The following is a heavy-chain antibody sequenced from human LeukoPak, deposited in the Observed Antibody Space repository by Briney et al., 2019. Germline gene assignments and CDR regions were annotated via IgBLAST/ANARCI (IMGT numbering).Heavy chain of an antibody. CDR1: GFTFSSYA. CDR3: ALRPMVRGVIQGGTRGPY. CDR2: ISGSGGST. J-gene: IGHJ4*02. D-gene: IGHD3-10*01. V-gene: IGHV3-23*01. Sequence: PGGSLRLSCAASGFTFSSYAMSWVRQAPGKGLEWVSAISGSGGSTYYADSVKGRFTISRDNSKNTLYLQMNSLRAEDTAVYYCALRPMVRGVIQGGTRGPYWGQGTLVTVSS.